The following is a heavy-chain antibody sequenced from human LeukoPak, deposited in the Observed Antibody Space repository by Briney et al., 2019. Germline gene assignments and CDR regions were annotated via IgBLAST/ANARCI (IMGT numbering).Heavy chain of an antibody. J-gene: IGHJ6*03. CDR3: ARPRRGSSSSRYYYYYMDV. D-gene: IGHD6-6*01. CDR2: IIPIFGTA. Sequence: SVKVSCKASGGTFSSYAISWVRQAPGQGLEWMGGIIPIFGTANYAQKFQGRVTITADESTSTAYMELSSLRSEDTAVYYCARPRRGSSSSRYYYYYMDVWGKGTTVTVSS. CDR1: GGTFSSYA. V-gene: IGHV1-69*13.